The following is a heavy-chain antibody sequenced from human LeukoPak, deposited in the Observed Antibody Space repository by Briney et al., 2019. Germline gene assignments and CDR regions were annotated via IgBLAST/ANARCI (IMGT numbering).Heavy chain of an antibody. CDR3: TTWAAWATTRDY. CDR2: IKSKTDGGTT. D-gene: IGHD5-12*01. V-gene: IGHV3-15*01. CDR1: GFTFINAW. J-gene: IGHJ4*02. Sequence: GGSLRLSCAASGFTFINAWMTWVRQAPGQGLEWVGHIKSKTDGGTTDYGAPVKGRFTISRDDSKNTLYLQMNSLKNGDTAVYYCTTWAAWATTRDYWGQGTLVTVSS.